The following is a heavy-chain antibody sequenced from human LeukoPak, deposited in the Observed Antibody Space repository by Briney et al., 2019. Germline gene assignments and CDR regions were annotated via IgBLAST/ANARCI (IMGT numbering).Heavy chain of an antibody. CDR3: VGWINRIAAAGTHDAFDI. J-gene: IGHJ3*02. V-gene: IGHV3-48*03. D-gene: IGHD6-13*01. Sequence: PGGSLRLSCAASGFTFSSYEMNWVRQAPGKGLEWVSYISSSGSTIYYADSVKGRFTNSRDNAKNSLYLQMNSLRAEDTAVYYCVGWINRIAAAGTHDAFDIWGQGTKVTVSS. CDR1: GFTFSSYE. CDR2: ISSSGSTI.